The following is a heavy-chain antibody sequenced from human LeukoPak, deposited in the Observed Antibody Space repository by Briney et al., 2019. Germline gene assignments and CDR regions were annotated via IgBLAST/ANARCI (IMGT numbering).Heavy chain of an antibody. V-gene: IGHV3-21*01. CDR2: ISSSSSYI. CDR3: ARGQRSPGDARLFDY. J-gene: IGHJ4*02. D-gene: IGHD3-10*01. Sequence: GGSLRLSCAASGFTFSSCTMNWIRQAPGKGLEWVSSISSSSSYIYYADSVKGRFAISRDNAKISLYLQMNSLRAEDTAVYYCARGQRSPGDARLFDYWGQGTLVTVSS. CDR1: GFTFSSCT.